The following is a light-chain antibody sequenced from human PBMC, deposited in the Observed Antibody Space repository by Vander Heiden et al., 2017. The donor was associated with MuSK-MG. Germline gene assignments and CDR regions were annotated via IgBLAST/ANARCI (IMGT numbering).Light chain of an antibody. J-gene: IGKJ2*01. CDR2: AAS. V-gene: IGKV1-39*01. CDR3: QQSYSNLYT. CDR1: QSISRH. Sequence: DIQMTQSPSSLSASVGDRVTITCRASQSISRHLNWYQRKPGKAPNLLIYAASSLQSGVPSRFSGSGSGTDFTLTISSLQPEDFVTYYCQQSYSNLYTFGQGTKLEIK.